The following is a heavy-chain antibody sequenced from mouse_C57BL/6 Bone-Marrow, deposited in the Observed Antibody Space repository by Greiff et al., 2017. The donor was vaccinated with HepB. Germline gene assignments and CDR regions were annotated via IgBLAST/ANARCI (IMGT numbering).Heavy chain of an antibody. D-gene: IGHD1-1*01. CDR1: GFTFSSYA. Sequence: EVQGVESGGGLVKPGGSLKLSCAASGFTFSSYAMSWVRQTPEKRLEWVATISDGGSYTYYPDNVKGRFTISRDNAKNNLYLQMSHLKSEDTAMYYCARVTYYGSGLDYWGQGTTLTVSS. CDR3: ARVTYYGSGLDY. J-gene: IGHJ2*01. CDR2: ISDGGSYT. V-gene: IGHV5-4*01.